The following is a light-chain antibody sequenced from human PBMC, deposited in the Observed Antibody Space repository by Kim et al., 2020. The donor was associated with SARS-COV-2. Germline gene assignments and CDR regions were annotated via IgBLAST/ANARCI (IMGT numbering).Light chain of an antibody. V-gene: IGLV3-19*01. Sequence: SSELTQDPAVSVALGQTVRITCQGDSLTTYYASWYRQKPGQAPIVLIYGGNNRPSGIPRFSGSRSGNTASLTITGAQAEDEADYYCNSRDSSGNVIFGGGTKVTVL. J-gene: IGLJ2*01. CDR1: SLTTYY. CDR2: GGN. CDR3: NSRDSSGNVI.